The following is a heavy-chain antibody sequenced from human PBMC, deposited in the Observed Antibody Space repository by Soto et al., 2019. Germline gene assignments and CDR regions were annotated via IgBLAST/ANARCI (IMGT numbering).Heavy chain of an antibody. V-gene: IGHV1-69*01. CDR1: EGTFNSHV. CDR2: IIGLFGTT. J-gene: IGHJ6*02. Sequence: QVQLVQSRAEVKKPGSSVRVSCRASEGTFNSHVVSWVRQAPGPGLQWMGGIIGLFGTTNYAPPLEGRVTITADSSTATSDLEVSGLTPGDTAVYYCARGATLFVSTQRYYQYGRDVWGQGTTVIVSS. D-gene: IGHD1-26*01. CDR3: ARGATLFVSTQRYYQYGRDV.